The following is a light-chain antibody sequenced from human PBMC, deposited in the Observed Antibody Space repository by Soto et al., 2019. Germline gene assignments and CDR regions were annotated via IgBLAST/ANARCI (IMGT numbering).Light chain of an antibody. CDR1: QRVSSK. Sequence: EIVITQSPATMSVSPWERATLSCRASQRVSSKLAWDQPEPGQTPRLLIYGASPRATGIPSRFSGCGSVTEFTLTISRLQSEYFAVYYWQHYNNRPPMDTSVQGPRVDIK. V-gene: IGKV3-15*01. CDR2: GAS. J-gene: IGKJ2*01. CDR3: QHYNNRPPMDT.